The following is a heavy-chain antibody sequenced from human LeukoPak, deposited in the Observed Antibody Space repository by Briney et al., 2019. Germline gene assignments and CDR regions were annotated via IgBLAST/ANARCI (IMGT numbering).Heavy chain of an antibody. Sequence: GGSLRLSCAASGFTVSSNYMSWVRQAPGKGLEWVSDIYSGGSTYYADSVKGRFTISRDNAKNSLYLQMNSLRAEDTAVYYCARAKQSSGLYFDYWGQGTLVTVSS. V-gene: IGHV3-66*01. CDR1: GFTVSSNY. CDR3: ARAKQSSGLYFDY. CDR2: IYSGGST. J-gene: IGHJ4*02. D-gene: IGHD6-19*01.